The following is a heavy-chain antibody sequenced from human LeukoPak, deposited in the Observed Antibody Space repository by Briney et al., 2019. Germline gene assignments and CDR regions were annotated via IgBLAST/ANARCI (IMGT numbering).Heavy chain of an antibody. Sequence: ASVKVSCKASGYTFTDYYIHWVRQAPGQGLEWMGWINPNSGGTNYAQKFQGRVTMTRDTSISTAYMELSRLRSDDTAVYYCAREAGKWLVYFGTSFDYWGQGTLVTVSS. CDR3: AREAGKWLVYFGTSFDY. V-gene: IGHV1-2*02. CDR1: GYTFTDYY. J-gene: IGHJ4*02. D-gene: IGHD6-19*01. CDR2: INPNSGGT.